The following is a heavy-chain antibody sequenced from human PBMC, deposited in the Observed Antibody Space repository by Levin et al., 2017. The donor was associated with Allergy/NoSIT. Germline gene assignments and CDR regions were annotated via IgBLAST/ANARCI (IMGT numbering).Heavy chain of an antibody. Sequence: GGSLRLSCSVSGFTFEIYGMNWVRQAPGKRLEWVSHISASGSPTYYADPVRGRFTISRDNAKQSLYLQMTSLRVEDTAVYYCARGLFDFWGQGTQVTVSS. V-gene: IGHV3-48*04. CDR3: ARGLFDF. J-gene: IGHJ4*02. D-gene: IGHD5-12*01. CDR1: GFTFEIYG. CDR2: ISASGSPT.